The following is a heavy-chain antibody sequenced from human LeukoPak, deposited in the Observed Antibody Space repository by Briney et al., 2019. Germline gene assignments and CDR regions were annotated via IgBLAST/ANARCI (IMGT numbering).Heavy chain of an antibody. CDR1: GGSISSYY. Sequence: SETLSLTCTVSGGSISSYYWSWIRQPAGKGLEWIGRIYTSGSTNYNPSLKSRVTMSVDTSKNQFSLKLSSVTAADTAVYYCARGGTTGTTGYHYYYMDVWGKGTTVTISS. CDR2: IYTSGST. V-gene: IGHV4-4*07. D-gene: IGHD1-1*01. J-gene: IGHJ6*03. CDR3: ARGGTTGTTGYHYYYMDV.